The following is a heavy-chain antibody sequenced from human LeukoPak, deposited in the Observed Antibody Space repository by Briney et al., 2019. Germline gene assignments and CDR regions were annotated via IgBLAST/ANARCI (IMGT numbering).Heavy chain of an antibody. CDR1: GGPFSGYY. V-gene: IGHV4-34*01. J-gene: IGHJ4*02. Sequence: SETLSLTCAVYGGPFSGYYWSWIRQPPGKGLEWIGEINHSGSTNYNPSLKSRVTISVDTSKNQFSLKLSSVTAADTAVYYCARVPPPSSAYYFDYWGQGTLVTVSS. CDR2: INHSGST. CDR3: ARVPPPSSAYYFDY.